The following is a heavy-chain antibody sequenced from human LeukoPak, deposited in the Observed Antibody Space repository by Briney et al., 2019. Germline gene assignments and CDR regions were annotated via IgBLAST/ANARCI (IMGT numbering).Heavy chain of an antibody. Sequence: SETLSLTCAVYGGSFSGYYWSWIRQHPGKGLEWIGYISHSGNTYYNPSLKNRVIISLDTSNNHFSLRLNSVTAADTAVYYCAKARDVCGGGCPEVANWFDPWGQGTLVTVSS. CDR1: GGSFSGYY. CDR3: AKARDVCGGGCPEVANWFDP. D-gene: IGHD2-21*02. CDR2: ISHSGNT. V-gene: IGHV4-34*01. J-gene: IGHJ5*02.